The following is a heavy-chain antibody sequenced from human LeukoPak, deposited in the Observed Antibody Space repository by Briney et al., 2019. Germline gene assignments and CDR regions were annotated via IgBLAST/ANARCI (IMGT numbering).Heavy chain of an antibody. CDR2: IYYSGST. V-gene: IGHV4-59*01. Sequence: GSLRLSCAASGFTFNNAWMSWIRQPPGKGLEWIGYIYYSGSTNYNPSLKSRVTISVDTSKNQFSLKLSSVTAADTAVYYCARGGPGDGLDYWGQGTLVTVSS. CDR3: ARGGPGDGLDY. J-gene: IGHJ4*02. CDR1: GFTFNNAW. D-gene: IGHD1-14*01.